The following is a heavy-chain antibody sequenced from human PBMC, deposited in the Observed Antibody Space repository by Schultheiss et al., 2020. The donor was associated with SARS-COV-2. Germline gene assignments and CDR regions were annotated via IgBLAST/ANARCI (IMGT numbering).Heavy chain of an antibody. J-gene: IGHJ4*02. Sequence: GESLKISCAASGFTFSSYAMHWVRQAPGKGLEWVAVISYDGSNKYYADSVKGRFTISRDNSKNTLYLQMNSLRAEDTAVYYCAREAGYSSGWQFDYWGQGTLVTVSS. CDR3: AREAGYSSGWQFDY. CDR1: GFTFSSYA. CDR2: ISYDGSNK. V-gene: IGHV3-30*07. D-gene: IGHD6-19*01.